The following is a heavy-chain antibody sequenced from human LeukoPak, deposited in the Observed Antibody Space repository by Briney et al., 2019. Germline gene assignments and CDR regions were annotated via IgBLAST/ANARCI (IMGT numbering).Heavy chain of an antibody. CDR2: INPSDGST. V-gene: IGHV1-46*01. CDR3: ARYSNGDY. J-gene: IGHJ4*02. CDR1: GYTFTAYY. Sequence: GPSVKVSCKASGYTFTAYYMHWVRQAPGQVRQAPGQGLEWMGIINPSDGSTTYAQKFQGRVTMTRDTSTSTLYMELSSLRSEDTAVYYCARYSNGDYWGQGTLVTVSS. D-gene: IGHD6-19*01.